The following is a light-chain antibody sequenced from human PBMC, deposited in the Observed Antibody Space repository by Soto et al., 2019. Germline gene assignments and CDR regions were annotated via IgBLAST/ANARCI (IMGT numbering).Light chain of an antibody. J-gene: IGKJ2*01. CDR1: QNINNF. V-gene: IGKV1-39*01. CDR3: QQSSSTPYT. Sequence: DIQMTQSPSSLSVSVGDRVTITCRSSQNINNFLNWYQQQPGRAPKLLIYAASTLQGGVPSRFRGSGSGTDFTLTLSSLQPEDFATYFCQQSSSTPYTFGQGTKLEIK. CDR2: AAS.